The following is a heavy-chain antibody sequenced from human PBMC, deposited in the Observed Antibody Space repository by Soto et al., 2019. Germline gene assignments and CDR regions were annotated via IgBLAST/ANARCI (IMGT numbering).Heavy chain of an antibody. CDR1: GFTFSTYP. CDR2: ISGSGIST. D-gene: IGHD4-4*01. V-gene: IGHV3-23*01. CDR3: VKPPVITASYYYYDMDV. Sequence: EAQLLESGGGLVQPRGSLRLSCAASGFTFSTYPMSWVRQAPGKGLEWVSGISGSGISTYYTDSVKGRFTISRDNSKNTVFLQMNSLRDEDTAVYYCVKPPVITASYYYYDMDVWGQGTTVTVSS. J-gene: IGHJ6*02.